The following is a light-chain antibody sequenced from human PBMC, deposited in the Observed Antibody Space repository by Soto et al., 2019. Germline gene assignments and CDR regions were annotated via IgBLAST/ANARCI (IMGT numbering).Light chain of an antibody. CDR1: TGAVTSDHY. CDR3: LLYSGGVHI. Sequence: QAVVTQEPSLTVSPGGTVTLTCASSTGAVTSDHYPNWFQQKPGQAPMPLIYRTTNKQSWTPARFSGSLLGGKAALTLSAAQSEDEAEYYCLLYSGGVHIFGGGTKLTVL. J-gene: IGLJ2*01. CDR2: RTT. V-gene: IGLV7-43*01.